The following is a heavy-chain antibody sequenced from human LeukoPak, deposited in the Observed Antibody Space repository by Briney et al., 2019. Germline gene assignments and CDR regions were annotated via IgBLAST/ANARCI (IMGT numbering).Heavy chain of an antibody. CDR1: GDSVSTNSAT. CDR2: TYYRSKWSN. Sequence: SQTLSLTCAISGDSVSTNSATWTWLRESPSRSLEWLGRTYYRSKWSNYYAVSMKSRITINPDTSKNQFSLQLNSVTPEDTAVYYCARLVGASWFDSWGQGTLVTVSS. D-gene: IGHD1-26*01. V-gene: IGHV6-1*01. CDR3: ARLVGASWFDS. J-gene: IGHJ5*01.